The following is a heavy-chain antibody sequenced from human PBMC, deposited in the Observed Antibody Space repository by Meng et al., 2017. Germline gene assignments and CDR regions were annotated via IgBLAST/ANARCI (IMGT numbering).Heavy chain of an antibody. D-gene: IGHD1-7*01. CDR1: GYTFIDAY. J-gene: IGHJ4*02. Sequence: QVQLVQFGAEVKKPGASVKRSCGASGYTFIDAYVHWVRQAPGQGLEWMGRIIPSSGDANSAQKFLGRVTLTWDTSISTAYMELSSLRSDDTAIYYCARDGGNYDFDYWGQGTLVTVSS. CDR3: ARDGGNYDFDY. CDR2: IIPSSGDA. V-gene: IGHV1-2*06.